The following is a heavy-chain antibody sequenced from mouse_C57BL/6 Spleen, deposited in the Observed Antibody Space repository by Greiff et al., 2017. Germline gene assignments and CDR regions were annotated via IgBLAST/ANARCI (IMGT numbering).Heavy chain of an antibody. V-gene: IGHV1-54*01. J-gene: IGHJ2*01. CDR2: INPGSGGT. D-gene: IGHD3-2*02. CDR3: ASRQLRPLGYFDY. Sequence: VQLQQSGAELVRPGTSVKVSCKASGYAFTNYLIEWVKQRPGQGLEWIGVINPGSGGTNYNEKFKGKATLTADKSSSTAYMQLSSLTSEDSAVYFYASRQLRPLGYFDYWGQGTTLTVSS. CDR1: GYAFTNYL.